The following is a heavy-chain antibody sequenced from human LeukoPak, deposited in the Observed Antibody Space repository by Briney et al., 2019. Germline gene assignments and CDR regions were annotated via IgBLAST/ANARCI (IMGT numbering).Heavy chain of an antibody. D-gene: IGHD3-22*01. CDR1: GYTFTSHG. J-gene: IGHJ4*02. V-gene: IGHV1-18*04. CDR3: ARDPKDDTSGYYYFDY. CDR2: ISTYNVNT. Sequence: ASVKVSCKASGYTFTSHGITWVRQAPGQGLEWMGWISTYNVNTNYAQKLQGRVTMTTDTSTSTAYMELRSLRSDDTAVYYCARDPKDDTSGYYYFDYWGQGTLVTVSS.